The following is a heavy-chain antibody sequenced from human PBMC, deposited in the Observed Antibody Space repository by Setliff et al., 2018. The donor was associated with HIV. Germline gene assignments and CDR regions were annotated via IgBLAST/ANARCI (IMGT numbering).Heavy chain of an antibody. V-gene: IGHV4-61*01. J-gene: IGHJ6*03. CDR1: GGSMRSSSYF. CDR3: ARGNYDTSDYYTNFYYYYMDV. CDR2: VYYSGST. Sequence: PSETLSLTCSVSGGSMRSSSYFWSWVRKPPGKGLEWIGYVYYSGSTSYSPSLRGRVTMSVDPSKNQFSLKLNSVTAADTAICYCARGNYDTSDYYTNFYYYYMDVWGKGTAVTVSS. D-gene: IGHD3-22*01.